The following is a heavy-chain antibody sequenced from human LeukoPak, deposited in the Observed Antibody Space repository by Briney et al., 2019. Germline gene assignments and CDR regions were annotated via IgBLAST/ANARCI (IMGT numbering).Heavy chain of an antibody. V-gene: IGHV1-69*05. J-gene: IGHJ3*02. CDR2: IIPVFGTA. CDR3: AHISGYCDDAFDI. D-gene: IGHD3-22*01. Sequence: SVKVSCKASGGTFSSYAISWVRQAPGQGLEWMGGIIPVFGTANYAQKFQGRVTITTDESTSTAYMELSSLRSEDTAVYYCAHISGYCDDAFDIWGQGTMVTVSS. CDR1: GGTFSSYA.